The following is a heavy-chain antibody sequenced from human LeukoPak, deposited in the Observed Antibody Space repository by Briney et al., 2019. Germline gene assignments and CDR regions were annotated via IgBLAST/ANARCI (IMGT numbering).Heavy chain of an antibody. V-gene: IGHV1-18*01. J-gene: IGHJ4*02. CDR2: ISAYNGNT. Sequence: AAVMVSSRAAGCTFTSYGSSWGRQAPGQRGEWMGWISAYNGNTNYEQKLQGRVTMTTDPSTSTAYMELRSLRSDDTAVYYCARDRPLGLRFLELLSFDYWGQGTLVTVSS. CDR1: GCTFTSYG. D-gene: IGHD3-3*01. CDR3: ARDRPLGLRFLELLSFDY.